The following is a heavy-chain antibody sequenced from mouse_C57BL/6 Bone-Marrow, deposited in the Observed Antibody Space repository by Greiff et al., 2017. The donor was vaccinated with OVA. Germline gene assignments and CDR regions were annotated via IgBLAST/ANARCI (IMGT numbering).Heavy chain of an antibody. Sequence: QVQLKESGAELARPGASVKLSCKASGYTFTSYGISWVKQRTGQGLEWIGEIYPRSGNTYYNEKFKGKATLTADKSSSTAYMELRSLTSEDSAVYFCARTDYYGSSYVWFAYWGQGTLVTVSA. D-gene: IGHD1-1*01. V-gene: IGHV1-81*01. J-gene: IGHJ3*01. CDR1: GYTFTSYG. CDR2: IYPRSGNT. CDR3: ARTDYYGSSYVWFAY.